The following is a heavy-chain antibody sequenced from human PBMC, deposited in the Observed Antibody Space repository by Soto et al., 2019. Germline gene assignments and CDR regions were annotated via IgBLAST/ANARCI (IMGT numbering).Heavy chain of an antibody. CDR3: ARGRYGDY. CDR2: ISAHNGNT. D-gene: IGHD1-1*01. V-gene: IGHV1-18*01. Sequence: QVHLVQSGAEVKKPGASVKVSCKASGYTFTSYSITWVRQAPGQGLEWMGWISAHNGNTDYAQKLQGRVIVTRDTSTSTAYMELRSLISDDTAVYYCARGRYGDYWGQGTRVTVSS. CDR1: GYTFTSYS. J-gene: IGHJ4*02.